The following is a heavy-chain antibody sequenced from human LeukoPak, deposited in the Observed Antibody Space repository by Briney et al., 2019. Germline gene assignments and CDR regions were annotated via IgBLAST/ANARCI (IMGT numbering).Heavy chain of an antibody. V-gene: IGHV3-30*02. CDR3: AKGRGGDPYYFDY. CDR2: IRYDGSNK. D-gene: IGHD2-21*01. CDR1: GFTFSSYA. J-gene: IGHJ4*02. Sequence: HPGGSLRLSCVASGFTFSSYAMHWVRQAPGKGLEWVAFIRYDGSNKYYADSVKGRFTVSRDNSKNSQFLQMHSLRAEDTAVYYCAKGRGGDPYYFDYWGQGTLVTVPS.